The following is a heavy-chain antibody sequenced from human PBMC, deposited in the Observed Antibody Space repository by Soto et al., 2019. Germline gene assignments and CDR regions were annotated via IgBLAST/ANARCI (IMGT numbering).Heavy chain of an antibody. CDR2: IYYAGTT. V-gene: IGHV4-59*08. CDR3: ARIGAYYQAFDS. CDR1: GGSISPNY. D-gene: IGHD3-22*01. J-gene: IGHJ4*02. Sequence: QVQLQESGPGLVKPSETLSLTCTVSGGSISPNYWSWIRQPPGKGLEWIGYIYYAGTTTYNPSLNSRVTISVDTSKNQFSLNLTSVTAADTAVYYCARIGAYYQAFDSWGQGTLVTVSS.